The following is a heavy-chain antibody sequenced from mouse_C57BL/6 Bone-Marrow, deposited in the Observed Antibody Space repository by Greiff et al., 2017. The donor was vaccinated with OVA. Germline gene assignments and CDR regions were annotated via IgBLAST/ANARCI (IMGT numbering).Heavy chain of an antibody. D-gene: IGHD1-1*01. V-gene: IGHV5-4*01. CDR1: GFTFSSYA. CDR3: ARALITTVVATLDY. Sequence: EVQVVESGGGLVKPGGSLKLSCAASGFTFSSYAMSWVRQTPDKMLEWVATISDGGSYTYYPDNVKGRFTISRDNAKNNLYLQMSHLKSEDTAMYYCARALITTVVATLDYWGQGTTLTVSS. J-gene: IGHJ2*01. CDR2: ISDGGSYT.